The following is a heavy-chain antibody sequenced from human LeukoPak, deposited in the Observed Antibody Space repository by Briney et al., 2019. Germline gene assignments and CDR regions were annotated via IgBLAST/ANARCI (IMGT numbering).Heavy chain of an antibody. V-gene: IGHV1-3*01. J-gene: IGHJ4*02. D-gene: IGHD3/OR15-3a*01. CDR3: ARDLDWSDIDY. Sequence: FQGRVTITRDTSASTAYMELSSLRSEDTAVYYCARDLDWSDIDYWGQGTLVTVSS.